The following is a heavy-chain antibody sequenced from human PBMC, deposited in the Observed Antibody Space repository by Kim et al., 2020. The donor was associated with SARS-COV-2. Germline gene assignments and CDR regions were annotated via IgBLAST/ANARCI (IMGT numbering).Heavy chain of an antibody. V-gene: IGHV3-33*06. D-gene: IGHD6-13*01. CDR1: GFTFSSYG. CDR3: AKDLWRDSSSWYGGGYYYYYGMDV. CDR2: IWYDGSNK. J-gene: IGHJ6*02. Sequence: GGSLRLSCAASGFTFSSYGMHWVRQAPGKGLEWVAVIWYDGSNKYYADSVKGRFTISRDNSKNTLYLQMNSLRAEDTAVYYSAKDLWRDSSSWYGGGYYYYYGMDVWGQGTTVTVSS.